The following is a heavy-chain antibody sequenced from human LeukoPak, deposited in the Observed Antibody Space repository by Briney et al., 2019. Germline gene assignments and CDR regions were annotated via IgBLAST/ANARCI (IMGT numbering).Heavy chain of an antibody. CDR3: ARDVPGVVVVPAAIFDY. Sequence: YPGGSLRLSCAASGFTFSSYSMNWVRQAPGKGLEWVSSISSNSSYIYYADSVKGRFTISRDNAKNSLYLQMNSLRAEDTAVYYCARDVPGVVVVPAAIFDYWGQGTLVTVSS. CDR1: GFTFSSYS. V-gene: IGHV3-21*01. J-gene: IGHJ4*02. D-gene: IGHD2-2*02. CDR2: ISSNSSYI.